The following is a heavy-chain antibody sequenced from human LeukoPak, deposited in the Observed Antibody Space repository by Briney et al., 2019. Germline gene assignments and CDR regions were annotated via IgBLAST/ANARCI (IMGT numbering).Heavy chain of an antibody. V-gene: IGHV1-2*06. CDR3: ARGRRRVYDY. J-gene: IGHJ4*02. D-gene: IGHD6-6*01. CDR2: INPNSGGT. Sequence: ASVKVSCKASGYTFTGYYMHWVRQAPGQGLEWMGQINPNSGGTNYAQEFQGRVTMTRDTSISTAYMELSRLRSEDTAVYYCARGRRRVYDYRGQGTLVTVSS. CDR1: GYTFTGYY.